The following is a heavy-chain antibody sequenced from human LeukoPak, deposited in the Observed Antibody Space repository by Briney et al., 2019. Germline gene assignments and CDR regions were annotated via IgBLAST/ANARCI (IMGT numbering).Heavy chain of an antibody. CDR2: IYYSGST. CDR1: GGSISSYY. V-gene: IGHV4-59*01. J-gene: IGHJ4*02. D-gene: IGHD3-22*01. CDR3: AGGGSYYDKGY. Sequence: SETLSLTCTVSGGSISSYYWSWIRKPPGKGLEWIGYIYYSGSTNYNPSLKSRVTISVDTSKNQFSLKLSSVTAADTAVYYCAGGGSYYDKGYWGQGTLVTVSS.